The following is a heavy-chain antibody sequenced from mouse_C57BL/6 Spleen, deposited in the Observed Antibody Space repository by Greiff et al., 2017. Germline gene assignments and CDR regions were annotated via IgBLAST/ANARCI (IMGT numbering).Heavy chain of an antibody. J-gene: IGHJ3*01. CDR2: IYPRDGST. D-gene: IGHD1-1*01. V-gene: IGHV1-78*01. CDR3: ARLRDYGSSYETWFAY. CDR1: GYTFTDHT. Sequence: QVQLQQSDAELVKPGASVKISCKVSGYTFTDHTIHWMKQRPEQGLEWIGYIYPRDGSTKYNEKFKGKATLTADKSSSTAYMQLNSLTSEDSAVYCCARLRDYGSSYETWFAYWGQGTLVTVSA.